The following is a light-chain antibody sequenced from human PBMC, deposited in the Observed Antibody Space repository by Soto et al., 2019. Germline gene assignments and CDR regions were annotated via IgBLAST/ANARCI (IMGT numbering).Light chain of an antibody. J-gene: IGKJ1*01. CDR2: GAS. CDR3: QHYNSYSEA. CDR1: QNINNC. Sequence: EIQMTQSPPSLSASVGDRVTITCRTSQNINNCLNWYQQRPGKAPKLLIYGASSLQSGVPLRFSGSGSGTEFTLTISSLQPDDFATYYCQHYNSYSEAFGQGTKVDIK. V-gene: IGKV1-5*01.